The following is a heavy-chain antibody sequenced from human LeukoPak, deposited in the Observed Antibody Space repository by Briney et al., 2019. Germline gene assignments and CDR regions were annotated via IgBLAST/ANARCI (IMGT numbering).Heavy chain of an antibody. CDR1: GFTFSSYV. V-gene: IGHV3-30*03. D-gene: IGHD3/OR15-3a*01. CDR3: ARGYPGLAP. Sequence: PGESLRLSCAASGFTFSSYVMHWVRQAPGKGLDWVAVISYDGSNKYYADSVKGRFTISRDNSKNTLYLQMNSLRAEDTTVYYCARGYPGLAPWGQGTLVTVSP. J-gene: IGHJ5*02. CDR2: ISYDGSNK.